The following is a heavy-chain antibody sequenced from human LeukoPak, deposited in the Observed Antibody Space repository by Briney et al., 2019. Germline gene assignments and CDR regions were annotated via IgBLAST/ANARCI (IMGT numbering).Heavy chain of an antibody. D-gene: IGHD6-13*01. CDR3: ARGGSSWYYFDF. Sequence: GGSLRLSCASSGFTFDDYGMSWVRQPPGKGLEWVSGINWNGGSTGYADSVKGRFTISRDNAKNSLYPQMNSLRAEDTALYYCARGGSSWYYFDFWGQGTLVTVSS. CDR2: INWNGGST. J-gene: IGHJ4*02. V-gene: IGHV3-20*04. CDR1: GFTFDDYG.